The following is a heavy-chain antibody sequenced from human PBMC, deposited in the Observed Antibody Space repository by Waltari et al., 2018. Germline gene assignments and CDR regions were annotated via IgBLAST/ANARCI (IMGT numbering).Heavy chain of an antibody. CDR1: GYSFTSYW. D-gene: IGHD6-13*01. CDR3: ARLTGSHSSSWPEYFQH. CDR2: IYPGDSDT. V-gene: IGHV5-51*03. J-gene: IGHJ1*01. Sequence: EVQLVQSGAEVKKPGESPKISCKGSGYSFTSYWIGWVRQMPGKGLEWMGIIYPGDSDTRYSPSFQGQVTISADKSISTAYLQWSSLKASDTAMYYCARLTGSHSSSWPEYFQHWGQGTLVTVSS.